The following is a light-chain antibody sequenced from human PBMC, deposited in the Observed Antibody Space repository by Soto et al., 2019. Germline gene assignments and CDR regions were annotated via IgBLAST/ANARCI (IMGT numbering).Light chain of an antibody. Sequence: DIQMTQSPSSLSASVGDRVTITCRASQSISSYLNWYQQKPGKAPKLLIYAASSLQSGVPSRFSGSGSGTDFTLTISSLQPEDFATYYCQQSYSTPLTLGPGTKVDTK. V-gene: IGKV1-39*01. CDR2: AAS. CDR3: QQSYSTPLT. CDR1: QSISSY. J-gene: IGKJ3*01.